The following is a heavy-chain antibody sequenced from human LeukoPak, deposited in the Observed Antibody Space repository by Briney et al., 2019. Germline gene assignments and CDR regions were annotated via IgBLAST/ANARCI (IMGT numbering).Heavy chain of an antibody. J-gene: IGHJ6*02. CDR1: GGSISGHY. V-gene: IGHV4-59*11. Sequence: SETLSLTCSVSGGSISGHYWTWNRQPPGKGLEWIGQVHYTGKPDYNPSLKSRITTSVDTSKNQVSLQVSSVTAADSAIYYCARFGVDYDMDVWGHGTTVTVFS. CDR2: VHYTGKP. CDR3: ARFGVDYDMDV. D-gene: IGHD3-16*01.